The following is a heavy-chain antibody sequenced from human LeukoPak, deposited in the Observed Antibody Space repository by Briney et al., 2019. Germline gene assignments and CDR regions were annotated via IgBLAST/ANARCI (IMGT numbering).Heavy chain of an antibody. CDR1: GFTFSSYS. D-gene: IGHD2-2*01. CDR2: ISSSSSTI. V-gene: IGHV3-48*01. Sequence: GGSLRLSCAASGFTFSSYSMNWVRQAPGKGLEWVSYISSSSSTIYYADSVKGRFTISRDNAKNSLYLQMNSLRAEDTAVYYCAREDIVVVPDAFDIWGQGTMVTVSS. CDR3: AREDIVVVPDAFDI. J-gene: IGHJ3*02.